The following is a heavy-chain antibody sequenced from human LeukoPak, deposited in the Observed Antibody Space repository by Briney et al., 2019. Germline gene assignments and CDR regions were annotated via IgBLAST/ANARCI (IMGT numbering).Heavy chain of an antibody. CDR2: INHSGST. CDR3: AGSGSYYAGAFDI. Sequence: SETLSLTCAVHGGSFSGYYWSWIRQPPGKGLEWIGEINHSGSTNYNPSLKSRVTISVDTSKNQFSLKLSSVTAADTAVYYCAGSGSYYAGAFDIWGQGTMVTVSS. V-gene: IGHV4-34*01. D-gene: IGHD1-26*01. J-gene: IGHJ3*02. CDR1: GGSFSGYY.